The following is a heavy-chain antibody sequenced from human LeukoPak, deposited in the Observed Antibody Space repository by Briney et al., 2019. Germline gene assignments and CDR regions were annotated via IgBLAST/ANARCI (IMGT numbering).Heavy chain of an antibody. CDR2: ISSSGSTI. V-gene: IGHV3-48*03. Sequence: GGSLRLSCAASGFTFSSYEMNWVRQAPGKGLEWVSYISSSGSTIYYADSVKGRFTISRDNAKNSLYLQMNSLRAEDTAVYYCARDRNCYYYGMDVWGKGTTVTVSS. J-gene: IGHJ6*04. D-gene: IGHD1-14*01. CDR1: GFTFSSYE. CDR3: ARDRNCYYYGMDV.